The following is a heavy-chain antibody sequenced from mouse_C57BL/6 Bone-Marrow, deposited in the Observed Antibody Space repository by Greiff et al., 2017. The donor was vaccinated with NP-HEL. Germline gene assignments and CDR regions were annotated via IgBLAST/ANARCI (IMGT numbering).Heavy chain of an antibody. V-gene: IGHV1-61*01. CDR2: IYPSDSET. CDR1: GYTFTSYW. J-gene: IGHJ2*01. Sequence: QVQLQQPGAELVRPGSSVKLSCKASGYTFTSYWMDWVKQRPGQGLEWIGNIYPSDSETHYNQKFKDKATLTVDKSSSTAYMQLSSLTSEDSAVYDCARERSSPFDYWGQGTTLTVSS. CDR3: ARERSSPFDY. D-gene: IGHD1-1*01.